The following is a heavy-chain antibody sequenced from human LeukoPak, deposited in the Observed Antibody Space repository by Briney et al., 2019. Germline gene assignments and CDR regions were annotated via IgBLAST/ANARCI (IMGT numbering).Heavy chain of an antibody. V-gene: IGHV3-64D*06. CDR1: GFTFRSYA. CDR3: VKGSSTSYTAVIDY. Sequence: GGSLRLSCSASGFTFRSYAMHWVRQAPGKGLEYVSAISSNGGSTYYADSVKGRFTISSDNSKNTLYLQMSSLRAEDTAVYYCVKGSSTSYTAVIDYWGQGTLVTVSS. J-gene: IGHJ4*02. CDR2: ISSNGGST. D-gene: IGHD2-2*01.